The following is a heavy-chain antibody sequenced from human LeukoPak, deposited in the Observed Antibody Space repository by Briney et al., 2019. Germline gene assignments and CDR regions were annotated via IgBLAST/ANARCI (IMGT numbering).Heavy chain of an antibody. J-gene: IGHJ4*02. CDR3: ARGPVPQTSGWPFDS. CDR2: IKQDRSEK. D-gene: IGHD6-19*01. Sequence: PGGSLRLSCAASGLTFSSYWMSWVRQAPGKGLEWVANIKQDRSEKYYVDSVKGRFTISRDNAKNSVYLQMNSLRADDTAVYYCARGPVPQTSGWPFDSWGQGTLVTVSS. V-gene: IGHV3-7*04. CDR1: GLTFSSYW.